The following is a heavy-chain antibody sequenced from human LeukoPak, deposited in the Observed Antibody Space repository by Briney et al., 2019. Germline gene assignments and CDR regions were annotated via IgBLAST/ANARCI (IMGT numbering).Heavy chain of an antibody. Sequence: GGSLRLSCAASGFTFSSYEMNWVRQAPGKGLEWVSAISGSGGSTYYADSVKGRFTISRDNSKNTLYLQMNSLRAEDTAVYYCAKVPPGIAVAGHFDYWGQGTLVTVSS. CDR2: ISGSGGST. V-gene: IGHV3-23*01. CDR1: GFTFSSYE. D-gene: IGHD6-19*01. J-gene: IGHJ4*02. CDR3: AKVPPGIAVAGHFDY.